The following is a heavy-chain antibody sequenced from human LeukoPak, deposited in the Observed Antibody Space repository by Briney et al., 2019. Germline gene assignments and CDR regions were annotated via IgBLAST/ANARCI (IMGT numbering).Heavy chain of an antibody. CDR2: IYSGGKT. CDR3: ARGVANYYDSSGYQN. CDR1: GFTVSSNY. J-gene: IGHJ4*02. Sequence: PEGSLRVSCAASGFTVSSNYMSWVRQAPGKGMEWVSVIYSGGKTNYADSVKGRFTISRDNSKNTLYPQMNSLRAEDTAVYYCARGVANYYDSSGYQNWGQGTLVTVSS. V-gene: IGHV3-53*01. D-gene: IGHD3-22*01.